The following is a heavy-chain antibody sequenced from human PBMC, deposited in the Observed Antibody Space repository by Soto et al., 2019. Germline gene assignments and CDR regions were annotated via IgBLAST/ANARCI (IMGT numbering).Heavy chain of an antibody. CDR1: GASISNLY. CDR3: ARRYGSSFDY. V-gene: IGHV4-59*08. D-gene: IGHD6-13*01. CDR2: INYSGST. J-gene: IGHJ4*02. Sequence: LSLTCTVSGASISNLYWNWIRQPPGKGLEWIGHINYSGSTNYNPSLKSRVTISVDTSKNQFSLKLSSVTAADTAVYYCARRYGSSFDYWGQGTLVTVSS.